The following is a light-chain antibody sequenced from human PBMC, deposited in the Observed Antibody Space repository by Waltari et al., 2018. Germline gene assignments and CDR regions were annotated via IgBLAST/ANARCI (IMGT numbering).Light chain of an antibody. J-gene: IGLJ1*01. CDR1: SSNIGGNY. CDR2: KDS. V-gene: IGLV1-47*01. CDR3: ATWDDSLSGYV. Sequence: QSVLTQPPSASGTPGQRVTIPCSGRSSNIGGNYVFWFHQLPGTAPKVLIYKDSQLPSGFPDRFSGSKSGTSASLAISGLRSEDEADYYCATWDDSLSGYVFGSGTKVTVL.